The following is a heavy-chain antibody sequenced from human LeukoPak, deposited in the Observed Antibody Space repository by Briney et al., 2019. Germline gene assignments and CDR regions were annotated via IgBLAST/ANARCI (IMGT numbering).Heavy chain of an antibody. Sequence: PSETLSLTCTVSGGSISSSSYYWGWIRQPPGKGLEWIGSIYYSGSTHYNPSLKSRVTISVDTSKNQFSLKLSSVTAADTAVYYCAARLDYYDSSGYPPWGQGTLVTVSS. CDR2: IYYSGST. J-gene: IGHJ5*02. D-gene: IGHD3-22*01. CDR3: AARLDYYDSSGYPP. CDR1: GGSISSSSYY. V-gene: IGHV4-39*01.